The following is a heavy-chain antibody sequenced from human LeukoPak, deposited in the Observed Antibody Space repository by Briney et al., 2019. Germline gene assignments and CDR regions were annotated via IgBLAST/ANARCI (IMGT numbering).Heavy chain of an antibody. V-gene: IGHV1-8*01. CDR3: ARGDIVVVPAASHNWFDP. CDR2: MNPNSGNT. J-gene: IGHJ5*02. Sequence: ASVKVSCKASGYTFTSYDINWVRQATGQGLEWMGWMNPNSGNTGYAQKFQGRVTTTRNTSISTAYMELSSLRSEDTAVYYCARGDIVVVPAASHNWFDPWGQGTLVTVSS. CDR1: GYTFTSYD. D-gene: IGHD2-2*01.